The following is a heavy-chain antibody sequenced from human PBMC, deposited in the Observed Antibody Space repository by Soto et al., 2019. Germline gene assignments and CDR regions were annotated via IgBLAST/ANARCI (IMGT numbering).Heavy chain of an antibody. Sequence: SETLSLTCTVSGDSINDDTYYWGWIRQPPGKGLEWIGSIYYSGTSSYNPSLKSRVTMSVDTSKKQLSLRLRSVTAADTAVYYCARLHCSSPNCVPLDPWGQGTLVTVSS. CDR2: IYYSGTS. CDR3: ARLHCSSPNCVPLDP. J-gene: IGHJ5*02. CDR1: GDSINDDTYY. D-gene: IGHD2-2*01. V-gene: IGHV4-39*01.